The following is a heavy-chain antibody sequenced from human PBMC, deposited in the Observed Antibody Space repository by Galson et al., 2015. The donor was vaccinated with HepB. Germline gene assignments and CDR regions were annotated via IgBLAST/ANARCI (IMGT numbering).Heavy chain of an antibody. Sequence: SVKVSCKASGYTFTTNGISWVRQAPGQGLEWMGWISANSGNTKYAQNLQGRVTLTRDTSTSTAYLELRSLRSDDTAAYYCARDRDYRFDYWGQGTLVAVSS. CDR2: ISANSGNT. J-gene: IGHJ4*02. D-gene: IGHD4/OR15-4a*01. V-gene: IGHV1-18*04. CDR3: ARDRDYRFDY. CDR1: GYTFTTNG.